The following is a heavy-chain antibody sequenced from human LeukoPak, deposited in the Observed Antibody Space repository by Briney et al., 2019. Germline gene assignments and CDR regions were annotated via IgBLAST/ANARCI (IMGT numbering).Heavy chain of an antibody. J-gene: IGHJ4*02. V-gene: IGHV3-72*01. CDR1: GFTFSDCY. CDR2: TTDKADSYTT. D-gene: IGHD1-26*01. Sequence: GGSLRLSCAASGFTFSDCYMDWVRQAPGKGLEWVGRTTDKADSYTTEYAASVKGRFTISRDDSKNSLYLQMNSLRTEDTAVYYCARESGGSFYYWGQGTLVTVSS. CDR3: ARESGGSFYY.